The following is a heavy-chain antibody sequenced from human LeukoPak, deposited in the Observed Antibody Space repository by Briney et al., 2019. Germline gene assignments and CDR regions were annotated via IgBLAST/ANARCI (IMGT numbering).Heavy chain of an antibody. CDR2: IYYSGST. J-gene: IGHJ4*02. Sequence: SETLSLTCTVSGGSISSSSYYWGWIRQPPGKGLEWIGSIYYSGSTYYNPSLKSRVTISVDTSKNQFSLKLSSVTAADTAVYYCARLDNYLFDYWGQGTLVTVSS. V-gene: IGHV4-39*07. CDR1: GGSISSSSYY. CDR3: ARLDNYLFDY. D-gene: IGHD2/OR15-2a*01.